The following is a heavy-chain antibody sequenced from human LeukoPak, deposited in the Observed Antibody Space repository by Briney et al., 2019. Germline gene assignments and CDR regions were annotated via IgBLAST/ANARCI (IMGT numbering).Heavy chain of an antibody. CDR2: IGHDGDNK. CDR1: GFTFRSYG. D-gene: IGHD3-22*01. Sequence: GRSLRLPCAASGFTFRSYGMHWVRQAPGKGLEWVAVIGHDGDNKYYADSVRGRFTISRDNSKSTLFLQMNSLRAEDTAVYYCAKIHYYESSGYLEYWGQGTLVTVSS. CDR3: AKIHYYESSGYLEY. J-gene: IGHJ4*02. V-gene: IGHV3-30*18.